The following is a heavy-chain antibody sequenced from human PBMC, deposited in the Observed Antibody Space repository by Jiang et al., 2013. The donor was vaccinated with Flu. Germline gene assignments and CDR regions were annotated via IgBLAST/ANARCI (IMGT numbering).Heavy chain of an antibody. CDR2: ISSSSSYI. J-gene: IGHJ5*02. CDR3: ARTSPYYDILTGYYWGSWFDP. V-gene: IGHV3-21*01. D-gene: IGHD3-9*01. CDR1: GFTFSSYS. Sequence: QLLESGGGLVKPGGSLRLSCAASGFTFSSYSMNWVRQAPGKGLEWVSSISSSSSYIYYADSVKGRFTISRDNAKNSLYLQMNSLRAEDTAVYYCARTSPYYDILTGYYWGSWFDPWGQGTLVTVSS.